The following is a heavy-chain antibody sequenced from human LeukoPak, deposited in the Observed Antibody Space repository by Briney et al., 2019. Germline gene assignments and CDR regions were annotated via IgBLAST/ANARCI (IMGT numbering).Heavy chain of an antibody. CDR2: TWYDGRNN. J-gene: IGHJ3*02. Sequence: PGGSLRLSCAASGFTFSSYGMHWVRQAPGKGLEWVAVTWYDGRNNYYAASVKGRFTISRDDSKTTVYLLMNSLRAEDTAVYYCAKAVGSSGYFSRDAFDIWGQGTMVTVSS. D-gene: IGHD3-22*01. CDR3: AKAVGSSGYFSRDAFDI. V-gene: IGHV3-33*06. CDR1: GFTFSSYG.